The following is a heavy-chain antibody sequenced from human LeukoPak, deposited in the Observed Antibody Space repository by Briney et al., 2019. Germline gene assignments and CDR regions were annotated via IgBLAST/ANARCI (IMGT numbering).Heavy chain of an antibody. V-gene: IGHV3-21*01. J-gene: IGHJ4*02. CDR3: AREEAGSDAFDY. CDR2: ISSSSSHI. Sequence: GGSLRLSCTASGFTFSTYVMNWVRQAPGKGLEWVSVISSSSSHIYYADSVKGRFTISRDNAKHSLYLQMNSLRAEDTAVYYCAREEAGSDAFDYWGQGTLITVSS. D-gene: IGHD3-10*01. CDR1: GFTFSTYV.